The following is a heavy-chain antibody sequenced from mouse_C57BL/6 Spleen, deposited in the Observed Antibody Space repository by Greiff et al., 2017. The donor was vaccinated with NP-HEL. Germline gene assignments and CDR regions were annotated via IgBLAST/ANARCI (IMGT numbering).Heavy chain of an antibody. Sequence: VKLVESGPGLVAPSQSLSITCTVSGFSLTSYGVDWVRQSPGKGLEWLGVIWGVGSTNYNSALKSRLSISKDNSKSQVFLKMNSLQTDDTAMYYCARKTGTDAMDYWGQGTSVTVSS. CDR2: IWGVGST. J-gene: IGHJ4*01. V-gene: IGHV2-6*01. CDR1: GFSLTSYG. D-gene: IGHD4-1*01. CDR3: ARKTGTDAMDY.